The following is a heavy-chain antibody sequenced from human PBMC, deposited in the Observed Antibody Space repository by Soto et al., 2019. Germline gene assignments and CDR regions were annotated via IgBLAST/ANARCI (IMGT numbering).Heavy chain of an antibody. CDR2: LSGGGYAT. CDR1: GFSLSNYA. CDR3: AKTIFAVNFYYFYMDV. D-gene: IGHD3-3*01. J-gene: IGHJ6*03. V-gene: IGHV3-23*01. Sequence: GSLRLSCAASGFSLSNYAMSWVRQAPGKGPEWVSTLSGGGYATYYADSVKGRFTISRDKSSNTLYLQMNSLRAEDTAVYYCAKTIFAVNFYYFYMDVWGKGTTVTVSS.